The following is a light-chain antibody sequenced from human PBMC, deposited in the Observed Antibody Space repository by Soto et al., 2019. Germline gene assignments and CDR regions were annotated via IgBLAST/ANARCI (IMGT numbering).Light chain of an antibody. CDR2: GGP. CDR3: QQYGTSPRT. J-gene: IGKJ1*01. Sequence: EIVLTQSPGTLSLSPGERATLSCRASQSVSNDYLAWYQQKPGQAPRFLIYGGPRRAPGIPDRFSGSGSGTDFTLTISRLEPEDFAVYYCQQYGTSPRTFGQGTRVEIK. V-gene: IGKV3-20*01. CDR1: QSVSNDY.